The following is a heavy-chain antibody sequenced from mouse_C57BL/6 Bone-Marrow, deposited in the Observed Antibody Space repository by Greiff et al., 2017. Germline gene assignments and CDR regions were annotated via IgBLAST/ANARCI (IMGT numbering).Heavy chain of an antibody. CDR2: IHPNSGST. J-gene: IGHJ3*01. CDR1: GYTFTSYW. Sequence: QVQLQQPGAELVKPGASVKLSCKASGYTFTSYWMHWVKQRPGQGLEWIGMIHPNSGSTNYNEKFKSKATLTVDKSSSTAYMQLSSLTSEDSAVYYGIYEGYYRGFFAYWGQGTLVTVSA. CDR3: IYEGYYRGFFAY. D-gene: IGHD2-3*01. V-gene: IGHV1-64*01.